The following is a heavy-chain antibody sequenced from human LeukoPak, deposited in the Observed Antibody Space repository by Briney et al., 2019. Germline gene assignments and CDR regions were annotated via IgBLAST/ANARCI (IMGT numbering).Heavy chain of an antibody. V-gene: IGHV3-30*03. CDR1: GFTFSSYG. CDR2: ISYDGSNK. D-gene: IGHD3/OR15-3a*01. Sequence: GRSLRLSCAASGFTFSSYGMHWVRQAPGKGLEWVAVISYDGSNKYYADSVKGRFTISRDNSKNTLYLQMNSLRAEDTAVYYCARDDLGTSYFYHGMDVWGQGTTVTVSS. J-gene: IGHJ6*02. CDR3: ARDDLGTSYFYHGMDV.